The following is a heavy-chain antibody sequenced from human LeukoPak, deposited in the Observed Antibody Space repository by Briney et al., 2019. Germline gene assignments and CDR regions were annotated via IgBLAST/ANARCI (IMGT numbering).Heavy chain of an antibody. Sequence: GASVKVSCKASGVTFSSYAISWVRQAPGQGLEWMGGIIPIFGTANYAQKFQGRVTIPTDESTRTASLYLSRLRSEDTAVHYFARLVSSYYMGFDPWGQGTLVTVSS. CDR2: IIPIFGTA. V-gene: IGHV1-69*05. J-gene: IGHJ5*02. CDR3: ARLVSSYYMGFDP. CDR1: GVTFSSYA. D-gene: IGHD3-22*01.